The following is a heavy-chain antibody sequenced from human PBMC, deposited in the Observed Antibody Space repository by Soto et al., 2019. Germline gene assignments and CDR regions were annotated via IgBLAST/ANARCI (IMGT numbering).Heavy chain of an antibody. D-gene: IGHD6-6*01. CDR2: IWYDGSNK. J-gene: IGHJ5*02. CDR1: GFTFSSYG. Sequence: PGGSLRLSCAASGFTFSSYGMHWVRQAPGKGLEWVAVIWYDGSNKCYADSVKGRFTISRDNSKNKLYLQMNSLRAEDTAVYYCARDRIAARPAGGRFDPWGQGTLVTVSS. CDR3: ARDRIAARPAGGRFDP. V-gene: IGHV3-33*01.